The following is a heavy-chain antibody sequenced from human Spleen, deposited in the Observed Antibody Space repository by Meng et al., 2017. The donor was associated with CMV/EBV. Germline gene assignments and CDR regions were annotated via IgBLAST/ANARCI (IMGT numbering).Heavy chain of an antibody. CDR1: GYTFTSYY. Sequence: ASVKVSCKASGYTFTSYYMHWVRQAPGQGLEWMGWISAYNGNTNYAQKLQGRVTMTTDTSTSTAYMELRSLRSDDTAVYYCARERYCSGGSCYYYYGMDVWGQGTTVTVSS. J-gene: IGHJ6*02. CDR3: ARERYCSGGSCYYYYGMDV. V-gene: IGHV1-18*04. CDR2: ISAYNGNT. D-gene: IGHD2-15*01.